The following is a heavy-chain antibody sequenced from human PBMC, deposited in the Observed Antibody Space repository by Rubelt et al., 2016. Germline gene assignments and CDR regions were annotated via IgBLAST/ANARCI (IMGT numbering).Heavy chain of an antibody. D-gene: IGHD6-19*01. CDR2: IYSGGST. CDR1: GLTVSSNY. V-gene: IGHV3-53*01. Sequence: AASGLTVSSNYMSWVRQAPGKGLEWVSVIYSGGSTYYADSVKVRFTISRDNSKNTLYLQMNSLRAEDTAVYYCARAGLRPQYSSGWYRGNWFDPWGQGTLVTVSS. CDR3: ARAGLRPQYSSGWYRGNWFDP. J-gene: IGHJ5*02.